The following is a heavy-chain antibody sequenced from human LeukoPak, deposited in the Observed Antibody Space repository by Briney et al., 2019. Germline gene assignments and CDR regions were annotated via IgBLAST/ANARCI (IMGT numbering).Heavy chain of an antibody. CDR3: AKSGLNRFDY. V-gene: IGHV3-21*01. Sequence: GGSLRLSCAASRFTFSSYSMNWVRQAPGKGLEWVSSIGSSSSYIYYADSVKGRFTISRDNAKNSLYLQMNSLRAEDTAVYYCAKSGLNRFDYWGQGTLVTVSS. CDR2: IGSSSSYI. D-gene: IGHD2-15*01. J-gene: IGHJ4*02. CDR1: RFTFSSYS.